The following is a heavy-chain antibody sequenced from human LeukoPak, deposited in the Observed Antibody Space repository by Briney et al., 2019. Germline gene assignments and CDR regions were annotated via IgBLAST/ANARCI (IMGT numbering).Heavy chain of an antibody. D-gene: IGHD3-22*01. CDR3: ARHDTHDSSGYYPLDY. V-gene: IGHV4-59*08. CDR1: GGSISGYY. J-gene: IGHJ4*02. CDR2: IYYSGST. Sequence: SETLSLTCTVSGGSISGYYWSWIRQPPGEGLEWIGYIYYSGSTIYNPSLKSRVTISVDTSKNQFSLRLSSVTAADTAVYYCARHDTHDSSGYYPLDYWGQGTLVTVFS.